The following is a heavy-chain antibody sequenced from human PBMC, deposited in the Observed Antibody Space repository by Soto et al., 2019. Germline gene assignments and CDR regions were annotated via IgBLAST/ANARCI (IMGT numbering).Heavy chain of an antibody. Sequence: QVQLVESGGGVVQPGRSLRLSCAASGFTFSSYGMHWVRQAPGKGLEWVAVIWYDGSNKYYADSVKGRFTISRDNSKNALYLQMSSLRGEDTAVYYCGRGPIVVAHDAFDIWGQGSMVTVSS. CDR1: GFTFSSYG. V-gene: IGHV3-33*01. D-gene: IGHD3-22*01. CDR3: GRGPIVVAHDAFDI. CDR2: IWYDGSNK. J-gene: IGHJ3*02.